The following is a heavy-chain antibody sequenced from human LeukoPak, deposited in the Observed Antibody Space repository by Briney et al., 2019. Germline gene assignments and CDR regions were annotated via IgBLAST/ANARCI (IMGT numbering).Heavy chain of an antibody. J-gene: IGHJ4*02. CDR1: GFTFSSYA. V-gene: IGHV3-23*01. D-gene: IGHD6-13*01. CDR3: AKDGQLGGSSWFTLYFDY. Sequence: PGGSLRLSCAASGFTFSSYAMSWVRQAPGKGLEWVSGISGSGGKTYYADSVKGRFTISRDNSKNTLYLQMNSLRAEDTAVYYCAKDGQLGGSSWFTLYFDYWGQGTLVTVSS. CDR2: ISGSGGKT.